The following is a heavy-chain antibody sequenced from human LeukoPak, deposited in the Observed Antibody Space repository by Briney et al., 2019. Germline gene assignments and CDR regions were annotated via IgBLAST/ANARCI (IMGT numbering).Heavy chain of an antibody. CDR1: GGSVSSSIYY. CDR2: MYYSGST. D-gene: IGHD3-9*01. CDR3: ASRNDILTGYVFDF. J-gene: IGHJ4*02. V-gene: IGHV4-39*01. Sequence: SETLSLTCTVSGGSVSSSIYYWGWIRQPPGKGLEWIGSMYYSGSTSYNPSLKSRVTISVDTSKNQFSLKLTSVTAADTAVYYCASRNDILTGYVFDFWGQGTLVTVSS.